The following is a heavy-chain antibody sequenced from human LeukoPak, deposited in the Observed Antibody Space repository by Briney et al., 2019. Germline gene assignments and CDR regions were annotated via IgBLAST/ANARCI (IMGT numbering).Heavy chain of an antibody. D-gene: IGHD6-19*01. CDR2: ISAYNGNT. CDR1: GYTFTSYG. V-gene: IGHV1-18*01. CDR3: ARTGIAVAASHFDY. Sequence: ASVKVSCKASGYTFTSYGISWVRQAPGQGLEWMGWISAYNGNTNYAQKLQGRVTITTDTSTSTAYMELRSLRSDDTAVYYCARTGIAVAASHFDYWGQGTLVTVSS. J-gene: IGHJ4*02.